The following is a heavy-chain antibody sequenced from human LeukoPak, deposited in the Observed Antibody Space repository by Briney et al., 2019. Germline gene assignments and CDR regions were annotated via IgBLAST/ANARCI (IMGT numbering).Heavy chain of an antibody. D-gene: IGHD1-26*01. CDR1: GYSFTSYW. CDR3: ARHEWELPYVPSQADH. Sequence: GESLKISCKGSGYSFTSYWIGWVRQMPGKGLEWMGIIYPGDSDTRYSPSFQGQVTISADKSISTAYLQWSSLKASDTAMYYCARHEWELPYVPSQADHWGQGTLVTVSS. V-gene: IGHV5-51*01. J-gene: IGHJ4*02. CDR2: IYPGDSDT.